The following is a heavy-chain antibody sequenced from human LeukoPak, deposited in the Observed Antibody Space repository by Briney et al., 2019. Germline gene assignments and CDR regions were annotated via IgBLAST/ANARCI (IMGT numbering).Heavy chain of an antibody. CDR1: GFTFSSYG. D-gene: IGHD3-10*01. J-gene: IGHJ4*02. V-gene: IGHV3-30*02. Sequence: GGSLRLSCAASGFTFSSYGMHWVRQAPGKGLEWVAFIRYDGSNKYYADSVKGRFTISRDNGKNSLYLQMNSLRVEDTAVYYCAKLAKYFYGSETFYLFEHWGQGTPVTASS. CDR2: IRYDGSNK. CDR3: AKLAKYFYGSETFYLFEH.